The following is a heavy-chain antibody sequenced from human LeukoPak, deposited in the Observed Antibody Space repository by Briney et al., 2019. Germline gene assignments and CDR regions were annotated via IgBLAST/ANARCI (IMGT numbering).Heavy chain of an antibody. V-gene: IGHV1-69*04. D-gene: IGHD2-2*01. CDR3: TKEYCSSTSCYFELPEI. CDR2: IIPILGIA. Sequence: SVKVSCKASGYTFTSYGISWVRQAPGQGLEWMGRIIPILGIANYAQKFQGRVTITADKSTSTAYMELSSLKTEDTAVYYCTKEYCSSTSCYFELPEIWGQGTLVTVSS. CDR1: GYTFTSYG. J-gene: IGHJ4*02.